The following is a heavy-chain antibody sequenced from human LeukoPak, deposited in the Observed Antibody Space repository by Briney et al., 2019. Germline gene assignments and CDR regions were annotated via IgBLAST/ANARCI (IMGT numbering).Heavy chain of an antibody. CDR1: GFTFSSYA. Sequence: PGGSLRLSCAASGFTFSSYAMSWVRQAPEKGLEWVSAISGSGGRTYYADSVKGRFTISRDNSKNTLYLQMNSLRAEDTAVYYCAKDSNVLRYFDYFDYWGQGTLVTISS. CDR2: ISGSGGRT. J-gene: IGHJ4*02. D-gene: IGHD3-9*01. V-gene: IGHV3-23*01. CDR3: AKDSNVLRYFDYFDY.